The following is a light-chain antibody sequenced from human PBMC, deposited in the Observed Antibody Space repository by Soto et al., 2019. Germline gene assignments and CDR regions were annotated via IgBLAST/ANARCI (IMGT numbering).Light chain of an antibody. J-gene: IGKJ1*01. V-gene: IGKV3-20*01. CDR2: GAS. Sequence: EVVLTQSPGTLSLSPGERATLSCRASQSFNSIYLAWYQQKPGQALRLLIYGASRRATGIPDRFSGSGSGTDFTLTSSRLEPADLAVYYCHQYDSWTFGQGTKVAIK. CDR1: QSFNSIY. CDR3: HQYDSWT.